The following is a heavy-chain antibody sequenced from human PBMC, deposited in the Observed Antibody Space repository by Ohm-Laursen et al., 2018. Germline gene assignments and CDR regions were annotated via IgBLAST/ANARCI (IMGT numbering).Heavy chain of an antibody. Sequence: TLSLTWAVYGESFSGFYWNWIRQSPGKGLEWIGEINHSGNTNYNPSLKSRVTISVDTSKNQFSLKLNSVTAADTAVYYCARGGVHCYALWGQGTLVIVSS. CDR1: GESFSGFY. V-gene: IGHV4-34*01. D-gene: IGHD2-2*01. CDR3: ARGGVHCYAL. CDR2: INHSGNT. J-gene: IGHJ4*02.